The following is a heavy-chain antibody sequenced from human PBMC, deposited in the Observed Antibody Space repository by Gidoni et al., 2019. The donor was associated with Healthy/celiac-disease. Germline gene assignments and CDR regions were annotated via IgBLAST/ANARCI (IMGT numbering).Heavy chain of an antibody. V-gene: IGHV4-61*02. CDR2: IYTSGST. D-gene: IGHD3-22*01. CDR1: GGSLSSCRYY. J-gene: IGHJ3*02. CDR3: ARAMFRSYYYDSSGPGGAFDI. Sequence: QLQLHESGPVLVKPSQTLSLPCTVSGGSLSSCRYYLLWIRQPAGKGLEWIGRIYTSGSTNYNPSLKSRVTISVDTSKNQFSLKLSSVTAADTAVYYCARAMFRSYYYDSSGPGGAFDIWGQGTMVTVSS.